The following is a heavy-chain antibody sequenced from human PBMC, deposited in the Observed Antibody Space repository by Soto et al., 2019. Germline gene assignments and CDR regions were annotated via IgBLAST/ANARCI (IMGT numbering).Heavy chain of an antibody. Sequence: SVKVSGKASGFTFTSSAVQWVRQARGQRLEWIGWIVVGSGNTNYAQKFQERVTITRDMSTSTAYMELSSLRAEDTAVYYCAASTIRTIIVAGYWGDRTPVTVSP. V-gene: IGHV1-58*01. CDR3: AASTIRTIIVAGY. CDR2: IVVGSGNT. J-gene: IGHJ4*01. D-gene: IGHD5-12*01. CDR1: GFTFTSSA.